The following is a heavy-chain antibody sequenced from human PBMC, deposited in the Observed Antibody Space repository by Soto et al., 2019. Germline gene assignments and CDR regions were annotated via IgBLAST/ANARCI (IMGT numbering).Heavy chain of an antibody. D-gene: IGHD3-10*01. CDR3: EKAVGPGSLWFGELTFDY. V-gene: IGHV3-23*01. Sequence: GGSLRLSCAASGFTFSIYAMSWFRQAPGKGLEWVSGISGSGGSTYYADSAKGRFTISRDNSKNTLYLQMNSLRAEDTAVYYCEKAVGPGSLWFGELTFDYWGQGTLVTVSS. CDR2: ISGSGGST. CDR1: GFTFSIYA. J-gene: IGHJ4*02.